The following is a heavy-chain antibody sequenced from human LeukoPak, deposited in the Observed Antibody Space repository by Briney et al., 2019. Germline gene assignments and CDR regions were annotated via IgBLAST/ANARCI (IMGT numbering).Heavy chain of an antibody. D-gene: IGHD2-15*01. CDR1: GGSISSSSAY. CDR2: IYYSKNT. CDR3: ARHGSYFRLFDY. Sequence: PSETLSLTCTVSGGSISSSSAYWGWIRQPAGKGLEWIGSIYYSKNTYYNPSLKSRVTISVDTSKSQFSLKLSSVTAADTAVYYCARHGSYFRLFDYWGQGTLVTVSS. J-gene: IGHJ4*02. V-gene: IGHV4-39*01.